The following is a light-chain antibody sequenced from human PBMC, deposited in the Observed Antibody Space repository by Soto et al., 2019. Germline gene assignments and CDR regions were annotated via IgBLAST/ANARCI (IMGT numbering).Light chain of an antibody. CDR1: QSISSW. CDR2: DAS. V-gene: IGKV1-5*01. Sequence: DIQMTQSPSTLSASLGDRVTITCRASQSISSWLAWYQQKPGKAPKLLIYDASSLESGVPSRFSGSGSGTEFTLTISGLQPDDFETYYCQHYDTYRATFGLGTKVDIK. J-gene: IGKJ1*01. CDR3: QHYDTYRAT.